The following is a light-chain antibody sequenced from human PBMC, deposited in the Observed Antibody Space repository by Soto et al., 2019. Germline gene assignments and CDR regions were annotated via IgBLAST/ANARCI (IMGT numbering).Light chain of an antibody. CDR1: SSNIGSNT. V-gene: IGLV1-44*01. J-gene: IGLJ3*02. CDR2: SNN. Sequence: QAVVTQPPSASGTPGQRVTISCSGSSSNIGSNTVNWYQQLPGTAPKLLIYSNNKRPSGVPDRFSGSKSGTSASLAISGLQSEDEADYYCAAWDDSLNGWVFGGGTQLTVL. CDR3: AAWDDSLNGWV.